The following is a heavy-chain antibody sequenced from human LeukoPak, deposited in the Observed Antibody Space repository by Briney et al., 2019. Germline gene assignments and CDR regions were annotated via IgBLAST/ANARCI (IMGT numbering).Heavy chain of an antibody. Sequence: GESLKISCKGSGYSFTSYWIGWVRQMPGKGLEWMGIIYPGDSDTRYNPSFQGQVTISADKSISTAYLQWSSLKASDTAMYYCARHGRGNYYDSSGYYGPVVYWGQGTLVTVSS. D-gene: IGHD3-22*01. J-gene: IGHJ4*02. CDR1: GYSFTSYW. V-gene: IGHV5-51*01. CDR3: ARHGRGNYYDSSGYYGPVVY. CDR2: IYPGDSDT.